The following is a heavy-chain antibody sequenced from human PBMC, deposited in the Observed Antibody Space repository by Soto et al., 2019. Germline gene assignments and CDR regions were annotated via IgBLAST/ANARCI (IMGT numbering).Heavy chain of an antibody. CDR3: VKDGYCSGGSCYFDY. CDR1: GFTFSSYA. Sequence: GGSLRLSCSASGFTFSSYAMHWVRQAPGKGLEYVSAISSNGGSTYYADSVRGRFTISRDNSKNTLYLQMSSLRAEDTAVYYCVKDGYCSGGSCYFDYWGQGTLVTVSS. D-gene: IGHD2-15*01. CDR2: ISSNGGST. V-gene: IGHV3-64D*08. J-gene: IGHJ4*02.